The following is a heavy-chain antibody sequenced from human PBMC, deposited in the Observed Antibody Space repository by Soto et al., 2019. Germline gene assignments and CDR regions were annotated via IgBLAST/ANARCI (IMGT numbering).Heavy chain of an antibody. CDR3: HSRSPYCSGGICYDY. CDR1: GGSISSGGYY. D-gene: IGHD2-15*01. V-gene: IGHV4-31*02. Sequence: SETLSLTCTVSGGSISSGGYYWSWIRQHPGKGLEWIGYICYSGSTNYNPSLKSRVTISVDTSKNQFSLRLSSVTAADTAVYYCHSRSPYCSGGICYDYWGEGTLVTVSS. J-gene: IGHJ4*02. CDR2: ICYSGST.